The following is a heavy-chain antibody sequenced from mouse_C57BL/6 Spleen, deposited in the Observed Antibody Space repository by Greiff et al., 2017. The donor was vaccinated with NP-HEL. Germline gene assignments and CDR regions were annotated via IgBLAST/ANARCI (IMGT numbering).Heavy chain of an antibody. CDR1: GYTFTDHT. J-gene: IGHJ4*01. CDR2: IYPRDGST. D-gene: IGHD1-1*01. Sequence: VQLQESDAELVKPGASVKISCKVSGYTFTDHTIHWMKQRPEQGLEWIGYIYPRDGSTKYIEKFKGKATLTADKSSSTAYMQLNSLTSEDSEVYFCARYYYGRGAMDYWGQGTSVTVSS. CDR3: ARYYYGRGAMDY. V-gene: IGHV1-78*01.